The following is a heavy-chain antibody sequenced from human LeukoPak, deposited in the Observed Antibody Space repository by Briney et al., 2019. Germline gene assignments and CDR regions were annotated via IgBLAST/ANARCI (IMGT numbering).Heavy chain of an antibody. V-gene: IGHV4-30-2*01. CDR3: ASILPSIAARPGAFDI. J-gene: IGHJ3*02. CDR1: GGSISSGGYY. D-gene: IGHD6-6*01. Sequence: SETLSLTCTVSGGSISSGGYYWSWIRQPPGKGLEWIGYIYHSGSTYYNPSLKSRVTISVDRSKNQFSLKLSSVTAADTAVYYCASILPSIAARPGAFDIWGQGTMVTVSS. CDR2: IYHSGST.